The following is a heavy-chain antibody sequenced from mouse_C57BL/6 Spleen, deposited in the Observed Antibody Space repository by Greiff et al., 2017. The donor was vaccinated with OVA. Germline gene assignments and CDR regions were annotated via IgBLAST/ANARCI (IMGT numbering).Heavy chain of an antibody. Sequence: VQLQQSGPELVKPGASVKISCKASGYTFTDYYMNWVKQSHGKSLEWIGDINPNNGGTSYNQKFKGKATLTVDKSSSTAYMELRSLTSEDSAVYYCARQLHYYAMDYWGQGTSVTVSS. CDR3: ARQLHYYAMDY. D-gene: IGHD3-1*01. CDR2: INPNNGGT. CDR1: GYTFTDYY. V-gene: IGHV1-26*01. J-gene: IGHJ4*01.